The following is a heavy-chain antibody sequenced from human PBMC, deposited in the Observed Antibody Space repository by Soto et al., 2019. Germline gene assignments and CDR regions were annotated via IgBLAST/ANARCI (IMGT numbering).Heavy chain of an antibody. D-gene: IGHD2-15*01. CDR1: GVIFSNYG. CDR2: ISHDGSEK. J-gene: IGHJ1*01. V-gene: IGHV3-30*03. CDR3: LRALNVPQSSD. Sequence: QVQLVESGGGVVQPGRSLRLSCAASGVIFSNYGMHWVRQAPGRGLEWVATISHDGSEKFYADSVKGRFTISRDDSKNTLYMQMHSVSIEDPAVYYWLRALNVPQSSDWGQGTLVTVSS.